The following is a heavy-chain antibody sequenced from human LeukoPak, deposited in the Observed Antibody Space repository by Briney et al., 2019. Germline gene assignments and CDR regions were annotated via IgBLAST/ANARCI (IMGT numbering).Heavy chain of an antibody. D-gene: IGHD3-22*01. V-gene: IGHV4-4*07. CDR2: IYTSGST. CDR3: ARVRYDSSGYYYVYFDY. Sequence: PSETLSLTCTVSGGSISSNYWSWIRQPAGKGLEWIGRIYTSGSTNYNPSLKSRVTMSVDTSKNQFSLKLSSVTAADTAVYYCARVRYDSSGYYYVYFDYWGQGTLVTVSS. CDR1: GGSISSNY. J-gene: IGHJ4*02.